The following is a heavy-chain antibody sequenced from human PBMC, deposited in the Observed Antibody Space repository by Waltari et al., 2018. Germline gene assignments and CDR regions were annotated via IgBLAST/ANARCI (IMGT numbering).Heavy chain of an antibody. V-gene: IGHV4-34*01. CDR3: ARVPRYYGSGSRRYFDY. Sequence: QVQLQQWGAGLLKPSETLSLTCAVYGGSLSGYYWSWIRQPPGKGLEWIGEINHSGSTNYNPSLKSRVTISVDTSKNQFSLKLSSVTAADTAVYYCARVPRYYGSGSRRYFDYWGQGTLVTVSS. J-gene: IGHJ4*02. CDR2: INHSGST. CDR1: GGSLSGYY. D-gene: IGHD3-10*01.